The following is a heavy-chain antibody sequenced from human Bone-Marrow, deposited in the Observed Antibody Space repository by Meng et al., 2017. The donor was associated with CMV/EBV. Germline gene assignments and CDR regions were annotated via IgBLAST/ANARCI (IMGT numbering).Heavy chain of an antibody. D-gene: IGHD3-3*01. J-gene: IGHJ4*02. Sequence: ASVKVSCKASGYTFTGYYMHWVRQAPGQGLEWMGIINPSGGSTSYAQKFQGRVTMTRDTSTSTVYMELSSLRSEDTAVYYCARSRRRDFWSGPAGYWGQGTLVTVSS. CDR1: GYTFTGYY. CDR2: INPSGGST. V-gene: IGHV1-46*01. CDR3: ARSRRRDFWSGPAGY.